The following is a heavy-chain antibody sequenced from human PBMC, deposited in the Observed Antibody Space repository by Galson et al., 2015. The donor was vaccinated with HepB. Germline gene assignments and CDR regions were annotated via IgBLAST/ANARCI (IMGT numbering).Heavy chain of an antibody. CDR1: GFTFSGSA. CDR3: TRLGDLSGYSSK. V-gene: IGHV3-73*01. Sequence: SLRLSCAASGFTFSGSAMHWVRQASGKGLEWVGRIGSKAHNYATAYVASVKGRYTISRDDSKSTAYLQMNSLKTEDTAVYYCTRLGDLSGYSSKWGQGTLVTVSS. D-gene: IGHD6-13*01. J-gene: IGHJ4*02. CDR2: IGSKAHNYAT.